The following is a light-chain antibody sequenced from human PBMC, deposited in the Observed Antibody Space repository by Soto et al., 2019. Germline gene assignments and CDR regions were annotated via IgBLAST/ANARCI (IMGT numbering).Light chain of an antibody. J-gene: IGKJ1*01. CDR1: QSISSY. Sequence: DIQMTQSPSSLSASVGDRVTITCRASQSISSYLIWYQQKPGKAPKLLIYAASSLQSGVPSRFSGSGSGPDFTLTISRLQPEDFATYYCQQSYSTPWTFGQGTKVDIK. V-gene: IGKV1-39*01. CDR3: QQSYSTPWT. CDR2: AAS.